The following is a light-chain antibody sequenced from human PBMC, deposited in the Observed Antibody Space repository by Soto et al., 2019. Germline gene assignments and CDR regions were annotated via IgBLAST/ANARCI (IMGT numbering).Light chain of an antibody. V-gene: IGKV1-5*03. J-gene: IGKJ4*01. CDR3: QQYNSYSPLT. Sequence: DIQMTQSPSTLPASVGDRVTITCRANQSISTWLAWYQQKPGKAPNLLIYKASRLETGVPSRFSGSGSGTEFTLTTSFLQPDDFATYYCQQYNSYSPLTFGGGTKVDIK. CDR1: QSISTW. CDR2: KAS.